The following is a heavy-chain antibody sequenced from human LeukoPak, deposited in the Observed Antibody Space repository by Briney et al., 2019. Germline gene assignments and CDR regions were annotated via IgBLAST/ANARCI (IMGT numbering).Heavy chain of an antibody. J-gene: IGHJ4*02. CDR1: GYSISSGYY. CDR2: IYHSGST. D-gene: IGHD5-18*01. CDR3: ARDSGYSYGATVDY. V-gene: IGHV4-38-2*02. Sequence: SETLSLTCAVSGYSISSGYYWGWIRQPPGKGLEWIGSIYHSGSTYCNPSLKSRVTISVDTSKNQFSLKLSSVTAADTAVYYCARDSGYSYGATVDYWGQGTLATVSS.